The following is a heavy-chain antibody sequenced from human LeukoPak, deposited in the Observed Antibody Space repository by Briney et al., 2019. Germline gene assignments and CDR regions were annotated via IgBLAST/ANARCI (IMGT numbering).Heavy chain of an antibody. V-gene: IGHV4-59*12. J-gene: IGHJ4*02. CDR3: ARVRDSYILLLFDY. D-gene: IGHD5-24*01. CDR1: GGSISSYY. Sequence: SEALSLTCTVSGGSISSYYWSWIRQPSGKGLEWIGDIYYSGSTNYNPSLKSRVTISVDTSKNQFSLRLSSVTAADTAVYYCARVRDSYILLLFDYWGQGTLVTVSS. CDR2: IYYSGST.